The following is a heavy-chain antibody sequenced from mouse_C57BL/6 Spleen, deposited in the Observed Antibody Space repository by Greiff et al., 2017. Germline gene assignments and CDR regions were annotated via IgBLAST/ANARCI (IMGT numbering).Heavy chain of an antibody. CDR1: GYTFTDYE. CDR2: IDPETGGT. CDR3: TREYYGSKGLYAMDY. Sequence: VQLQESGAELVRPGASVTLSCKASGYTFTDYEMHWVKQPPVHGLEWIGAIDPETGGTAYNQKFKGKAILTADKSSSTAYMELRSLTSEDSAVYYCTREYYGSKGLYAMDYWGQGTSVTVSS. J-gene: IGHJ4*01. D-gene: IGHD1-1*01. V-gene: IGHV1-15*01.